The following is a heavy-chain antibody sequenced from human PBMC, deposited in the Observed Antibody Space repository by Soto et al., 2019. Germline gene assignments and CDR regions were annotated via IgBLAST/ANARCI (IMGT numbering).Heavy chain of an antibody. CDR1: DFYINNFY. D-gene: IGHD2-21*02. CDR2: IYNNGGT. Sequence: SETKSHTYIVSDFYINNFYLSWIRQPPGKELEWIGYIYNNGGTNYNPSLKSRVTISPDTSKNQFSLKLSFVTAADTAIYYCARSNCGGDCTLDYWGQGTQVTGSS. V-gene: IGHV4-59*01. J-gene: IGHJ4*02. CDR3: ARSNCGGDCTLDY.